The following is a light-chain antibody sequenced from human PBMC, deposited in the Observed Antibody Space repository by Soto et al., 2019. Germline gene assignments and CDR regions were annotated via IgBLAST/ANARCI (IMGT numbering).Light chain of an antibody. Sequence: QSALTQPRSVSGSPGQSVTISCAGTSSDVGGYNYVSWYQHHPGKAPKLMVYDVNKRPSGVPDPVSGSKSGNTASLTSYGRQADDEADYFCCSYAGPRTLAVFGGGTKVTVL. V-gene: IGLV2-11*01. CDR3: CSYAGPRTLAV. CDR2: DVN. J-gene: IGLJ2*01. CDR1: SSDVGGYNY.